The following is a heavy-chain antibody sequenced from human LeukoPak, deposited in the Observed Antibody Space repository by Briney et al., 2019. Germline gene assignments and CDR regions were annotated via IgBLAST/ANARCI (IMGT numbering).Heavy chain of an antibody. D-gene: IGHD6-6*01. Sequence: SETLSLTCTVSGVSINSYYWSWIRQPPGKGLEWIGYIFYSGSTNYNPSLQSRVTISVDTSRNQFSLNLSSVTAADTAVYYCARGPTRQYFDSWGRGTLVTVSS. J-gene: IGHJ4*02. CDR2: IFYSGST. CDR3: ARGPTRQYFDS. V-gene: IGHV4-59*01. CDR1: GVSINSYY.